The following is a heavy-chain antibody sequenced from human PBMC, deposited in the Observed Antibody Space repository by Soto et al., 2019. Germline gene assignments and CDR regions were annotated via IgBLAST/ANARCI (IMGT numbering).Heavy chain of an antibody. D-gene: IGHD3-22*01. Sequence: GESLKISCKGSGYSFTSYWISWVRQMPGXXLEWMGSIDPSYSYTNYSPSFQGHVTISADKSISTAYLQWSSLKASDTAMYYCARHKSYDSSGYGDYYGMDVWGQGTTVTVSS. J-gene: IGHJ6*02. CDR2: IDPSYSYT. CDR3: ARHKSYDSSGYGDYYGMDV. V-gene: IGHV5-10-1*01. CDR1: GYSFTSYW.